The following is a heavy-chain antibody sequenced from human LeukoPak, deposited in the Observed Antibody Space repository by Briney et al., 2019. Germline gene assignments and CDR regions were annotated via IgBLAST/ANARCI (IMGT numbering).Heavy chain of an antibody. D-gene: IGHD4-11*01. CDR3: ARRSVPEKTSPSTFDI. CDR1: GYSFTNYW. J-gene: IGHJ3*02. CDR2: IYPGDSET. V-gene: IGHV5-51*01. Sequence: GESLKISRKGSGYSFTNYWIGWVRQMPGKGLEWMGIIYPGDSETKYSPSFQGQVTISGDKSISTAYLQWGSLKASDTAIYYCARRSVPEKTSPSTFDIWGQRTMVTVSS.